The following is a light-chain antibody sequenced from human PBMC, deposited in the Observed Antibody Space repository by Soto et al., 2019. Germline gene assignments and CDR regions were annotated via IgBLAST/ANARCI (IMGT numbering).Light chain of an antibody. CDR2: DVN. V-gene: IGLV2-11*01. Sequence: QSVLTQPRSVSGSPGQSVTISCTGSSSDVGNYPYVSWYQHHPGKAPKLMISDVNKRPSGVPDRFSGSKSGNTASLTISGLQAEDEADYYCCSYAGSYTLVFGGGTKLTVL. CDR1: SSDVGNYPY. CDR3: CSYAGSYTLV. J-gene: IGLJ2*01.